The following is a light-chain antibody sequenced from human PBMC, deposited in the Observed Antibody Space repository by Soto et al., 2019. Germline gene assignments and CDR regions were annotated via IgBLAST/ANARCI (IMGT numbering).Light chain of an antibody. V-gene: IGKV3-15*01. J-gene: IGKJ2*01. Sequence: PATLSVSPGERATLSCRASQSVSRNLAWYQQKPGQPPRLLIYDASTRATGVPARFGGSGSGTEFTLTISGLQSEDFAVYYCQQYGDWPPDTFGQGTKV. CDR3: QQYGDWPPDT. CDR1: QSVSRN. CDR2: DAS.